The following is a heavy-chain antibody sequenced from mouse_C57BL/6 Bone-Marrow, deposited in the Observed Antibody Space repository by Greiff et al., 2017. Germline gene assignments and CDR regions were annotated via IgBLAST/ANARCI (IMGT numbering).Heavy chain of an antibody. J-gene: IGHJ3*01. Sequence: QVQLQQPGAELVRPGTSVKMSCKASGYTFTNYWIGWAKQRPGHGLEWIGDIYPGGGYTNYKEKFKGKATLTVDKSSSTAYMQFSSLTSEDSAIDYCAREGRYEDFAYWGQGTRVTVSA. CDR3: AREGRYEDFAY. CDR2: IYPGGGYT. D-gene: IGHD1-1*02. CDR1: GYTFTNYW. V-gene: IGHV1-63*01.